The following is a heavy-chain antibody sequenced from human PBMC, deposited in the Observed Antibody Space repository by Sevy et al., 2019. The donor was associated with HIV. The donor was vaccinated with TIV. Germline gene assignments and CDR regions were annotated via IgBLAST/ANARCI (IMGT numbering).Heavy chain of an antibody. D-gene: IGHD3-22*01. V-gene: IGHV3-66*01. CDR1: KFSVTDNY. J-gene: IGHJ6*02. CDR2: IYSGGST. CDR3: ARDRYYDASGYYYYYYGLDV. Sequence: GGSLRLSCAASKFSVTDNYTSWVRQAPGKGLEWVSTIYSGGSTFYADSAKGRFTISRDNSKNTLYLQMNSLRAEDTAVYYCARDRYYDASGYYYYYYGLDVWGQGTTVTVSS.